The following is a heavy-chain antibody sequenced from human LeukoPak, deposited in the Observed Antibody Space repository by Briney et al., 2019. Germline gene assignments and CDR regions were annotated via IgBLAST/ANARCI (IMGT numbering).Heavy chain of an antibody. J-gene: IGHJ4*02. D-gene: IGHD6-13*01. CDR1: GFTFSRYW. CDR3: ARDLEVAAAGNSFDY. CDR2: INSDGSST. V-gene: IGHV3-74*01. Sequence: GGSLRLSCAASGFTFSRYWMHWVRQGPGKGLVWVSRINSDGSSTSYADSVKGRFTISRDNAKNTLYLQMNSLRAEDTAVYYCARDLEVAAAGNSFDYWGQGTLVTVSS.